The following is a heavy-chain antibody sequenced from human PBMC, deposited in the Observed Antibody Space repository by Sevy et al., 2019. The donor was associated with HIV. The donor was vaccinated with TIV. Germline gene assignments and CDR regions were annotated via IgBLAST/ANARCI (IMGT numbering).Heavy chain of an antibody. CDR2: ISGGGGRT. D-gene: IGHD1-26*01. V-gene: IGHV3-23*01. Sequence: GGSLRLSCAGSGFTFSSYAMSWVRQAPGKGLEWVSGISGGGGRTYYADSVKGRCTISRDNSKNTLYLQMNSLIAEDTPVYYCAVYKLIVGSDKEDYFDYWGQGTLVTVSS. CDR1: GFTFSSYA. J-gene: IGHJ4*02. CDR3: AVYKLIVGSDKEDYFDY.